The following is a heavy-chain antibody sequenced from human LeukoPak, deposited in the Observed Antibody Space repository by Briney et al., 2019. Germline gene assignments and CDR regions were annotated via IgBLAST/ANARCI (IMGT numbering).Heavy chain of an antibody. J-gene: IGHJ6*03. D-gene: IGHD3-10*01. CDR3: ARDRVMITMVQGVIPYYMDV. CDR2: INPSGGST. CDR1: GYTFTSYY. Sequence: ASVKVSCKASGYTFTSYYMHWVRQAPGQGLEWMGIINPSGGSTSYAQKFQGRVTMTRDMSTSTVYMELSSLRSEDTAVYYCARDRVMITMVQGVIPYYMDVWGKGTTVTVSS. V-gene: IGHV1-46*01.